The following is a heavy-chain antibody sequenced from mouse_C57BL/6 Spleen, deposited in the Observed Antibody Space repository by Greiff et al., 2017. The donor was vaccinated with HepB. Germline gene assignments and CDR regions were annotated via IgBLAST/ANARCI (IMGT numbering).Heavy chain of an antibody. Sequence: EVQLVESGGGLVQPKGSLKLSCAASGFTFNTYAMHWVRQAPGKGLEWVARIRSKSSNYATYYADSVKDRFTISRADSQSMLYLQMNNLKTEDTAMYYCVSEEGEFTSVVSYFDYWGQGTTLTVSS. CDR3: VSEEGEFTSVVSYFDY. CDR1: GFTFNTYA. J-gene: IGHJ2*01. V-gene: IGHV10-3*01. CDR2: IRSKSSNYAT. D-gene: IGHD1-1*01.